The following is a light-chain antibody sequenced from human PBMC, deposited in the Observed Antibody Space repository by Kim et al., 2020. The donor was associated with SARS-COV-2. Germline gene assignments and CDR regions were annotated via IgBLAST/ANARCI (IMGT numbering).Light chain of an antibody. J-gene: IGLJ3*02. CDR3: QTWDRSSQWV. Sequence: VSPGQTATVACTGDELGYKYACWYQQKACQSPVLVIYEDNKRPSGIPERFSGSNTGSTATLTISGTQAMDEADYYCQTWDRSSQWVFGGGTQLTVL. CDR1: ELGYKY. CDR2: EDN. V-gene: IGLV3-1*01.